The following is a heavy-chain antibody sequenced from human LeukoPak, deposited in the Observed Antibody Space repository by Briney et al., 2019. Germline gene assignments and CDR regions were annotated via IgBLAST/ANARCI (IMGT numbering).Heavy chain of an antibody. CDR1: GFTVSSNY. CDR3: AREIRGYIDY. D-gene: IGHD5-12*01. J-gene: IGHJ4*02. CDR2: IYSGGST. Sequence: GGTLRLSCAASGFTVSSNYMSWVRQAPGKGLEWVSLIYSGGSTYYADSVKGRFTISRDNSKNTLYLQMNSLRAEDTAVYYCAREIRGYIDYWGQGTLVTVSS. V-gene: IGHV3-53*01.